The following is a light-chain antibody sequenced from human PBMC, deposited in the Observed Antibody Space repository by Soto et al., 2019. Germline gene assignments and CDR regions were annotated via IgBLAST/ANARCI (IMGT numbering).Light chain of an antibody. CDR3: QSYDSSLSGYV. V-gene: IGLV1-40*01. CDR2: GNS. Sequence: SVLTQPPSVYGAPGQRVTISCTRSSSNIGAGYDVHWYQQLPGTAPKLLIYGNSNRPSGVPDRFSGSKSGTSASLAITGLQAEDETDYYCQSYDSSLSGYVFGTGTKVTVL. J-gene: IGLJ1*01. CDR1: SSNIGAGYD.